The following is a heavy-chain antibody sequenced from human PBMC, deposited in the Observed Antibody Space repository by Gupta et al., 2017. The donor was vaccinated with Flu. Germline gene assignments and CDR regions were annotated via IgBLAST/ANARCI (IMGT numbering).Heavy chain of an antibody. V-gene: IGHV3-33*01. CDR3: VRRPAVTEGNDGLDR. J-gene: IGHJ3*01. D-gene: IGHD2-8*01. CDR2: IGHDGPNK. Sequence: QVQLEESGGGVVRPGRSLRLSCVASGFSFSRYGIHWVRQAQGKGLEWVAVIGHDGPNKNYADSVKGRFTLSRDNSKNMVYLQMNSLRAEDTAVYYCVRRPAVTEGNDGLDRWGQGTMVIVSS. CDR1: GFSFSRYG.